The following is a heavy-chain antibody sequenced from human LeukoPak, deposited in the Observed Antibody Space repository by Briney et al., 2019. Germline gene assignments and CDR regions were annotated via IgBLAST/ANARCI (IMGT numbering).Heavy chain of an antibody. V-gene: IGHV3-9*01. CDR3: AKDVYWSGEYAFDI. Sequence: GGSLRLSCTASGFTFDDYAMHWVRQAPGKGLEWVSGISWNSGSIGYADSVKGRFTISRDNAKNSLYLQMNSLRAEDTALYYCAKDVYWSGEYAFDIWGQGTMVTVSS. J-gene: IGHJ3*02. CDR2: ISWNSGSI. D-gene: IGHD3-16*01. CDR1: GFTFDDYA.